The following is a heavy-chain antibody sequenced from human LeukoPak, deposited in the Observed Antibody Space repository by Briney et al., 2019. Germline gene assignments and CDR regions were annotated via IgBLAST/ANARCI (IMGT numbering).Heavy chain of an antibody. D-gene: IGHD3-22*01. CDR3: ASSSGSGYYYVLAFDI. Sequence: SETLSLTCTVSGGSISSGGYYWSWIRQHPGKGLEWIGYIYYSGSTYYNPSLKSRVTISVDTSKNQFSLKLSSVTAADTAVYYCASSSGSGYYYVLAFDIWGQGTMVTVS. V-gene: IGHV4-31*03. CDR2: IYYSGST. CDR1: GGSISSGGYY. J-gene: IGHJ3*02.